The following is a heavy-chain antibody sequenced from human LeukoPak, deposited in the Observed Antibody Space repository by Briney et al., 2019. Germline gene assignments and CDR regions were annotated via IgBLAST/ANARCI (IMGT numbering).Heavy chain of an antibody. Sequence: PSETLSLACAVYGGSFSGYYWSWIRQPPGKGLEWIGEINHSGSTNYNPSLKSRVTISVDTSKNQISLKLSSMTAADTAVYYCARGRGRRPPGYFDLWGRSTLVTVSS. CDR2: INHSGST. CDR3: ARGRGRRPPGYFDL. V-gene: IGHV4-34*01. CDR1: GGSFSGYY. J-gene: IGHJ2*01.